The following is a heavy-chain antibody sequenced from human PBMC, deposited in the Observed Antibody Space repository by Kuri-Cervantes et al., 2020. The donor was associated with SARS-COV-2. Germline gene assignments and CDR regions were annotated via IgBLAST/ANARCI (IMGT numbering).Heavy chain of an antibody. D-gene: IGHD4-23*01. CDR2: ISFDGDKT. CDR1: GFRFGIHA. Sequence: GESLKISCKASGFRFGIHAMHWVRQAPGKGLEWLSFISFDGDKTYYADSVRGRFTISRDNSKNTLYLQMNSLRAEDTAVYYCAKDWSLGGNFRYYFDYWGQGTLVTVSS. CDR3: AKDWSLGGNFRYYFDY. J-gene: IGHJ4*02. V-gene: IGHV3-30-3*01.